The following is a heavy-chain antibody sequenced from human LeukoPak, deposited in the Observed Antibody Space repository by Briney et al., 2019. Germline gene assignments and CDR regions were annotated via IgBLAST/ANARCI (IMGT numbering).Heavy chain of an antibody. J-gene: IGHJ4*02. CDR3: ARAHDYYDSSGTYFDY. Sequence: GGSLRLSCAQAGLTFDGYGMSWVRQAPGKGLEWVSGINWNGGSTGYADSVKGRFTISRDNAKNSLYLQMNSLRAEDTALYYCARAHDYYDSSGTYFDYWGQGTLVTVSS. D-gene: IGHD3-22*01. CDR1: GLTFDGYG. CDR2: INWNGGST. V-gene: IGHV3-20*04.